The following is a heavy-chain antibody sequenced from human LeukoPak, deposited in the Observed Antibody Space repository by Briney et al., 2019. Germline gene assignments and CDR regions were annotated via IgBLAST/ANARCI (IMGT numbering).Heavy chain of an antibody. V-gene: IGHV4-39*01. Sequence: SETLSLTCTVSGGSISSSSHYWGWIRQPPGKGLEWIGSIYYSGSTYYNPSLKSRVTISVDTSKNQFSLKLSSVTAADTAVYYCARQKSGSYGLFDYWRQGTLVTVSS. J-gene: IGHJ4*01. CDR3: ARQKSGSYGLFDY. CDR1: GGSISSSSHY. CDR2: IYYSGST. D-gene: IGHD1-26*01.